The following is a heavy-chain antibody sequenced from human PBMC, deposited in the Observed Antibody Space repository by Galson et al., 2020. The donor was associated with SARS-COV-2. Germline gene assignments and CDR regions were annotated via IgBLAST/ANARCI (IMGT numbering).Heavy chain of an antibody. CDR1: GFSLSNTGVG. CDR3: AHKPPGGPVADAFDV. Sequence: KMSGPTLVKPTQTLTLTCTFSGFSLSNTGVGVGWIRQPPGQALEWLALIYWDDDKRYRPSLKNRLTITKDTSENQVVLTMANMDPVDTGTYYCAHKPPGGPVADAFDVWGRGAMVTVSS. V-gene: IGHV2-5*02. D-gene: IGHD3-10*01. CDR2: IYWDDDK. J-gene: IGHJ3*01.